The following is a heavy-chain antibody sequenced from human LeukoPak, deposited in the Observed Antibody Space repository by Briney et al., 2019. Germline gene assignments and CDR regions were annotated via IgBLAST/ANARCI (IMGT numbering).Heavy chain of an antibody. CDR3: ARDGNFDY. CDR1: GYNFIGYY. D-gene: IGHD1-14*01. Sequence: GASVKVFCKAYGYNFIGYYMHWVRQAPGQGLEWMGWINPNSGDTNYAQKFQGRVTMTRDTSITTAYMEVSRLRSDDTAVYYCARDGNFDYWGQGTLVTVSS. CDR2: INPNSGDT. V-gene: IGHV1-2*02. J-gene: IGHJ4*02.